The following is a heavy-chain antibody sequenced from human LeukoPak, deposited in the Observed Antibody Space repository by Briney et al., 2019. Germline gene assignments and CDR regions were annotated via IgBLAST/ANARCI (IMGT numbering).Heavy chain of an antibody. D-gene: IGHD2-2*01. V-gene: IGHV4-59*08. CDR1: GGSISSYY. J-gene: IGHJ6*02. CDR3: ARHIRYCSSTSCYDNYYYGMDV. CDR2: IYYSGST. Sequence: SETLSLTCTVSGGSISSYYWSWIRQPPGKGLEWIGYIYYSGSTNYNPSLKSRVTISVDTSKNQFSLKLSSVTAADTAVYYCARHIRYCSSTSCYDNYYYGMDVWGQGTTVTVSS.